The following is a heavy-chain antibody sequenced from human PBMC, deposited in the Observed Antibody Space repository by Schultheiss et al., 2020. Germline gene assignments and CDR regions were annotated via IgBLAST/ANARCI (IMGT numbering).Heavy chain of an antibody. V-gene: IGHV4-4*02. Sequence: SETLSLTCAVSGGSISSSNWWSWVRQPPGKGLEWIGYIYYSGSTYYNPSLKSRVTMSIDTSKNQVSLKLSSVTAADTAVYYCARGPEYGDYARYNWFDPWGQGALVTVSS. J-gene: IGHJ5*02. D-gene: IGHD4-17*01. CDR2: IYYSGST. CDR3: ARGPEYGDYARYNWFDP. CDR1: GGSISSSNW.